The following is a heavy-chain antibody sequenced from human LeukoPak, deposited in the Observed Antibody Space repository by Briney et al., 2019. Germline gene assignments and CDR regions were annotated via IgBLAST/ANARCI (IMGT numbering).Heavy chain of an antibody. D-gene: IGHD2-2*01. V-gene: IGHV5-10-1*01. CDR2: IDPSDSYT. Sequence: GESLRISCKGSGYSFSSYWISWVRQMPGKGLEWMGRIDPSDSYTNYSPSFQGHVTISADKSISTAYLQWSSLKASDTAMYYCARLVVGYCSSTSCQHPNPSPQTNPVYYYYYGMDVWGQGTTVTVSS. CDR1: GYSFSSYW. J-gene: IGHJ6*02. CDR3: ARLVVGYCSSTSCQHPNPSPQTNPVYYYYYGMDV.